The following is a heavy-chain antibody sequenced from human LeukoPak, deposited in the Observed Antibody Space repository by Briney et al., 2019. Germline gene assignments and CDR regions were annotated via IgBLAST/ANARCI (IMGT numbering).Heavy chain of an antibody. Sequence: ASVKVSCKVSGYTFTGYYMHWVRQAPGQGLEWMGWINPNSGGTNYAQKFQGRVTMTRDTSISTAYMELSRLRSDDTAVYYCARLLIRSSGSYLGYWGQGTLVTVSS. V-gene: IGHV1-2*02. CDR2: INPNSGGT. CDR3: ARLLIRSSGSYLGY. J-gene: IGHJ4*02. D-gene: IGHD1-26*01. CDR1: GYTFTGYY.